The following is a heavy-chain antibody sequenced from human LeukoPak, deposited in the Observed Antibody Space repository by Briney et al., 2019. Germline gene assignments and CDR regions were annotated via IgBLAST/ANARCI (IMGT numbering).Heavy chain of an antibody. Sequence: SGGSLRLSCAASGFTFSSYAMSWVRQAPGKGPEWVSAISGSGGSTYYADSVKGRFTISRDNSKNTLYLQMNSLRAEDTAVYYCAKAGYSSSWYGYYFDYWGQGTLVTVSS. CDR3: AKAGYSSSWYGYYFDY. CDR1: GFTFSSYA. V-gene: IGHV3-23*01. D-gene: IGHD6-13*01. CDR2: ISGSGGST. J-gene: IGHJ4*02.